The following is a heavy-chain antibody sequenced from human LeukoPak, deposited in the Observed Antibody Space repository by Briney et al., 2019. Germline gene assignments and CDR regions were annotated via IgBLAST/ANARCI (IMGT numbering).Heavy chain of an antibody. Sequence: PGGSLRLSCAASGFTFSSYAMSWVRQAPGRGVVGVSAISGSGGSTYYADSVKGRFTISRDNSKNTLYLQMNSLRAEDTAVYYCAKEHIVVVPAAIPPFDYWGQGTLVTVSS. V-gene: IGHV3-23*01. CDR3: AKEHIVVVPAAIPPFDY. CDR1: GFTFSSYA. J-gene: IGHJ4*02. D-gene: IGHD2-2*01. CDR2: ISGSGGST.